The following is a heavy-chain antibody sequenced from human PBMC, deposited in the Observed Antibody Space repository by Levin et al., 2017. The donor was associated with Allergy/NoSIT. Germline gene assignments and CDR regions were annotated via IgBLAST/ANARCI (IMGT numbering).Heavy chain of an antibody. Sequence: PSETLSLTCTVSGGSISSSSYYWGWIRQPPGKGLEWIGSIYYSGSTYYNPSLKSRVTISVDTSKNQFSLKLSSVTAADTAVYYCARLPLESSTTGLFDHWGQGTLVTVSS. CDR3: ARLPLESSTTGLFDH. V-gene: IGHV4-39*01. J-gene: IGHJ4*02. CDR2: IYYSGST. D-gene: IGHD4-17*01. CDR1: GGSISSSSYY.